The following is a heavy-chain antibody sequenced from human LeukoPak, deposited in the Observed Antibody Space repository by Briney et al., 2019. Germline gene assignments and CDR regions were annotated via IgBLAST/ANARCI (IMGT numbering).Heavy chain of an antibody. D-gene: IGHD5-24*01. Sequence: PGGSLRVSCAASGFTFSTYALSWVRQAPGKGLEWVSSISGSGGSTYYADSVQGRFTISRDNSKNTLYLHLNSLRAEDTAVYYCAKGDGCNYDNWFDPWGQGTLVTVSS. V-gene: IGHV3-23*01. CDR1: GFTFSTYA. J-gene: IGHJ5*02. CDR3: AKGDGCNYDNWFDP. CDR2: ISGSGGST.